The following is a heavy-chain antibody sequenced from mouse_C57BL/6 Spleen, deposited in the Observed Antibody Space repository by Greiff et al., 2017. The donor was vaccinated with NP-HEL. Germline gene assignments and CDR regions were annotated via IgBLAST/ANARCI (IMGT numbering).Heavy chain of an antibody. CDR2: ISYDGRN. CDR1: GYSITSGYY. CDR3: AREGYGNYDSWFAY. D-gene: IGHD2-10*02. Sequence: DVKLQESGPGLVKPSQSLSLTCSVTGYSITSGYYWNWIRQFPGNKLEWMGYISYDGRNNYNPSLKNRISITRDTSKNQFFLKLNSVTTEDTATYYCAREGYGNYDSWFAYWGQGTLVTVSA. V-gene: IGHV3-6*01. J-gene: IGHJ3*01.